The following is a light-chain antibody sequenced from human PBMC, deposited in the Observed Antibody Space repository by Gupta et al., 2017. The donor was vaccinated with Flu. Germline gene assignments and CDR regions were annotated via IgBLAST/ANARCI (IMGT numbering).Light chain of an antibody. J-gene: IGLJ2*01. CDR2: EVT. V-gene: IGLV2-14*01. CDR1: SSDIGGYNF. Sequence: QSSLPRPASVSGPPVRSIPIPCTGSSSDIGGYNFVSWYQQCPDTAPKLIIYEVTNRPSGVSSLFSDSKSGNTASLTIAGLQADDEDDYYCSSYRTNSLIVFGGGTKLTVL. CDR3: SSYRTNSLIV.